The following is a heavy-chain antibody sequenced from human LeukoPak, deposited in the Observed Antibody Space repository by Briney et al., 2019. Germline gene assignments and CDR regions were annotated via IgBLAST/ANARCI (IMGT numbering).Heavy chain of an antibody. D-gene: IGHD3-10*01. J-gene: IGHJ6*02. CDR1: GFTFSSYS. CDR3: ASPLYGSGSPRPEDYGMDV. CDR2: INSSSSYI. V-gene: IGHV3-21*06. Sequence: GGSLRLSCAASGFTFSSYSMNWVRQAPGKGLEWVSSINSSSSYIYYADSVKGRFTISRDNAKNSLYLQMNSLRAEDTAVYYCASPLYGSGSPRPEDYGMDVWGQGTTVTVSS.